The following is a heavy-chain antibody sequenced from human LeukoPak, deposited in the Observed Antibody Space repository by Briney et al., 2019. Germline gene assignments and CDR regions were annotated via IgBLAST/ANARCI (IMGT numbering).Heavy chain of an antibody. CDR1: GYTVTSYY. J-gene: IGHJ4*02. V-gene: IGHV1-3*03. CDR3: ARERGYSRGGFDY. D-gene: IGHD5-18*01. CDR2: INAGNGNT. Sequence: ASVKVSCKAAGYTVTSYYMHWVRQAPGQRLEWMGWINAGNGNTKYTQEFQGRLTITRDTSASTAYTELSSLRSEDMAVSYCARERGYSRGGFDYWGQGTLVTASS.